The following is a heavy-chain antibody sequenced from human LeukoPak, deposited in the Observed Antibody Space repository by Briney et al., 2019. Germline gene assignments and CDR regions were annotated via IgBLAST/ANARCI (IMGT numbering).Heavy chain of an antibody. CDR3: AGSRIAVAGLFDS. CDR2: ISSSSTYV. CDR1: GFSLSDYY. J-gene: IGHJ4*02. D-gene: IGHD6-19*01. V-gene: IGHV3-21*01. Sequence: GGSLRLSCAASGFSLSDYYMNWVRQAPGKGLEWVPSISSSSTYVYYADSVKGRFTFSRDNAKNSLPLQMNTLGVEDTAVYYCAGSRIAVAGLFDSWGQGTLVTVSS.